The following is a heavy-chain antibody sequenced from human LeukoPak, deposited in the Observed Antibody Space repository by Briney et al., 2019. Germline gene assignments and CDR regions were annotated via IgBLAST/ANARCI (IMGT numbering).Heavy chain of an antibody. Sequence: GGSLRLSCAASGFTFSSYWMSWVRQAPGKGLEWVANIKQEGSEKFYVDPVKGRFTISRDNAKNSLYLQMNSLRAEDTAVYYCARDQEWELMPLDVWGKGTTVTVSS. D-gene: IGHD1-26*01. CDR1: GFTFSSYW. J-gene: IGHJ6*04. CDR2: IKQEGSEK. V-gene: IGHV3-7*01. CDR3: ARDQEWELMPLDV.